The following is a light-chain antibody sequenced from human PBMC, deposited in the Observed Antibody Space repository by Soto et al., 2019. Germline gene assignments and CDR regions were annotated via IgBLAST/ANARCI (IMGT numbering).Light chain of an antibody. CDR1: SSDVGGYNY. CDR3: CSYAGSSALV. J-gene: IGLJ2*01. CDR2: DVN. Sequence: QSALTQPRSVSGSPGQSVTISCTGTSSDVGGYNYVSWYQQHPGKAPKLMIYDVNKRPSGVPDRFSGSKSGNTASLPFSGLQAEYEADYYCCSYAGSSALVLGGGTQLTVL. V-gene: IGLV2-11*01.